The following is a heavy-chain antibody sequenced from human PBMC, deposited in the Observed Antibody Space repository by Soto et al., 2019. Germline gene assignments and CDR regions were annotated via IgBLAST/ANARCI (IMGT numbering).Heavy chain of an antibody. CDR1: GYTFTGYY. CDR2: INPNSGGT. J-gene: IGHJ2*01. D-gene: IGHD4-4*01. CDR3: ARADSNYSNWYFDL. V-gene: IGHV1-2*02. Sequence: QVQLVQSGAEVKKPGASVKVSCKASGYTFTGYYMHWVRQAPGQGLEWMGWINPNSGGTNYAQKVQGRVTMTRDTSISTAYMELSRLRSDDTAVYYCARADSNYSNWYFDLWGRGTLVTVSS.